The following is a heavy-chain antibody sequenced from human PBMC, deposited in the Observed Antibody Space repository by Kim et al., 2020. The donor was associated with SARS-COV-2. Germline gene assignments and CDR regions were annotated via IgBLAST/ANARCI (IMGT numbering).Heavy chain of an antibody. CDR2: IYHDGST. J-gene: IGHJ2*01. V-gene: IGHV4-30-2*06. Sequence: SETLSLTCAVSGGSISSNGYSWNWIRQSPGKGLQWIGYIYHDGSTDYNPSLKSRLSLSADRSKNQLSLKLTYVTAADTAVYYCVREVDSHWYFDLWGRGT. D-gene: IGHD5-12*01. CDR3: VREVDSHWYFDL. CDR1: GGSISSNGYS.